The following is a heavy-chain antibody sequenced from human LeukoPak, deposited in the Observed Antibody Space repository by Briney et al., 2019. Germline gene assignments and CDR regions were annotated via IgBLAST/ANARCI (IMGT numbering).Heavy chain of an antibody. J-gene: IGHJ6*02. D-gene: IGHD6-13*01. CDR3: ATRRQQLVMNYYGMDV. Sequence: PGGSLRLSCAASGFTFSDYYMSWIRQAPGKRLEWVSYVSSSSSYTNYADSVKGRFTISRDNAKNSLYLQMNSLRAEDTAVYYCATRRQQLVMNYYGMDVWGQGTTVTVSS. CDR2: VSSSSSYT. V-gene: IGHV3-11*06. CDR1: GFTFSDYY.